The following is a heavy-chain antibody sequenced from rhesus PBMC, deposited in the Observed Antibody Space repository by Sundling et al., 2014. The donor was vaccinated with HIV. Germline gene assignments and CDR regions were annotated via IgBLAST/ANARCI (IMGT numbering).Heavy chain of an antibody. V-gene: IGHV4-93*01. CDR2: VYGSGGST. D-gene: IGHD3-3*01. CDR3: ARGSYLDWLLPYFDY. CDR1: GGSINSSNW. Sequence: QVKLQESGPAVVKPSETLSLTCAVSGGSINSSNWWSWIRQSPGKGLEWVGSVYGSGGSTEYNPSLKSRVTISKDTSKNQFSLKLSSVTAADTAVYYCARGSYLDWLLPYFDYWGQGLLVTVSS. J-gene: IGHJ4*01.